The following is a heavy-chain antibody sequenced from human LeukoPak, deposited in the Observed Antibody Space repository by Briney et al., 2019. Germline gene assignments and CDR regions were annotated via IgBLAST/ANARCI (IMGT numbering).Heavy chain of an antibody. Sequence: SETLSLTCAVYGGSFSGYYWSWIRQPPGKGLEWIGEINHSGSTNYNPSLKSRATISVDTSKNQFSLKLSSVTAADTAVYYCARGVPVLRYFDWLSPPAKNYALDYWGQGTLVTVSS. CDR2: INHSGST. CDR3: ARGVPVLRYFDWLSPPAKNYALDY. CDR1: GGSFSGYY. V-gene: IGHV4-34*01. D-gene: IGHD3-9*01. J-gene: IGHJ4*02.